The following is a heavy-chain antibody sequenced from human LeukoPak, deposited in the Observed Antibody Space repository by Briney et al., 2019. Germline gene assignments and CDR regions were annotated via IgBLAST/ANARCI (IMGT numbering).Heavy chain of an antibody. J-gene: IGHJ4*02. CDR3: AKDHPAYCGGDCSFDY. Sequence: GGSLRLSCAASGFTVSSNDMSWVRQAPGKGLEWVSVIYTGGGTYYADSVKGRFTISRDNSKNTLYLQMNSLRAEDTAVYYCAKDHPAYCGGDCSFDYWGQGTLVTVSS. V-gene: IGHV3-66*02. D-gene: IGHD2-21*01. CDR2: IYTGGGT. CDR1: GFTVSSND.